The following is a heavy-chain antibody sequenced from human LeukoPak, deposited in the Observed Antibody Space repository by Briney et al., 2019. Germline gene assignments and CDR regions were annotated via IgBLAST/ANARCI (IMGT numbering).Heavy chain of an antibody. D-gene: IGHD3-22*01. CDR1: GFTFSTYF. CDR3: VKDDSYYYDSSGYPH. Sequence: GGSLRLSCSASGFTFSTYFMHWVRQAPGKGLEYVSAISSNGGSTYYAGSVKGRSTISRDNSENTLYLQMSSLRAEDTAVYHCVKDDSYYYDSSGYPHWGQGTLVTVSS. J-gene: IGHJ4*02. V-gene: IGHV3-64D*09. CDR2: ISSNGGST.